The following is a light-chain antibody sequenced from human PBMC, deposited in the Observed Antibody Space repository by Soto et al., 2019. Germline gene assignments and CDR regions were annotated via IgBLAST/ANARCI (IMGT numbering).Light chain of an antibody. J-gene: IGKJ1*01. CDR1: QSVTTGY. V-gene: IGKV3-20*01. CDR2: GAS. Sequence: EIVLTQSPGTLSLSPGEGATLSCRASQSVTTGYLAWYQQKRGPTPRLLIYGASSRATGVPDRFSGSGSGTDFTLTISRLEPEDFAVYYCHQYGRSPRTFGQGTEVEIK. CDR3: HQYGRSPRT.